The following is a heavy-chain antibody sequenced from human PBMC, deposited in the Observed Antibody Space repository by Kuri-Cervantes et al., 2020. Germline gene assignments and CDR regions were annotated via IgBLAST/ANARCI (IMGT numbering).Heavy chain of an antibody. V-gene: IGHV4-39*01. CDR1: GGSISSTGSY. D-gene: IGHD3-10*01. CDR2: IYGSGTI. Sequence: SETLSLTCTVSGGSISSTGSYWGWIRQSPGKGLEWIGTIYGSGTIYHNPSPESRATLSVDTSKNQFSLKVNSVTATDTGVYYCVRHRGGAHYYYYYMDVWGKGTTVTVSS. J-gene: IGHJ6*03. CDR3: VRHRGGAHYYYYYMDV.